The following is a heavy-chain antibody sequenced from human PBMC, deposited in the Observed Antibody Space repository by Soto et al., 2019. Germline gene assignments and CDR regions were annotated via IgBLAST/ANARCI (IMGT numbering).Heavy chain of an antibody. V-gene: IGHV4-34*01. CDR3: ARIRGWSHYYDSSGYKDPGEY. D-gene: IGHD3-22*01. CDR2: INHSGST. J-gene: IGHJ4*02. CDR1: GGSFSGYY. Sequence: SETLSLTCAVYGGSFSGYYWSWIRQPPGKGLEWIGEINHSGSTNYNPSLKSRVTISVDTSKNQFSLKLSSVTAADTAVYYCARIRGWSHYYDSSGYKDPGEYWGQGTLVTVS.